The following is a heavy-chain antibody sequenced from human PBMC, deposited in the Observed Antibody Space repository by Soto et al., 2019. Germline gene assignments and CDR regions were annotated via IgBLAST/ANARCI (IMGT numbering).Heavy chain of an antibody. Sequence: GGSLRLSCVASGFTFSVYSMNWVRQAPGKGLEWVALISHDAKNKQYPDSVRGRFTISRDNSKNTLSLQMDNLGADDTAVYYCVTEDESSGHAGTFHHWGQGTQVTVSS. V-gene: IGHV3-30*04. D-gene: IGHD3-22*01. J-gene: IGHJ1*01. CDR3: VTEDESSGHAGTFHH. CDR2: ISHDAKNK. CDR1: GFTFSVYS.